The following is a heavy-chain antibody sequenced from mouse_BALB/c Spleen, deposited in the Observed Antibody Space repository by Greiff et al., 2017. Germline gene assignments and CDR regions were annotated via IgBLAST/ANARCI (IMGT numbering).Heavy chain of an antibody. D-gene: IGHD2-10*02. CDR2: IWGDGST. CDR1: GFSLTGYG. CDR3: ARYGNYDAMDY. J-gene: IGHJ4*01. V-gene: IGHV2-6-7*01. Sequence: VKVVESGPGLVAPSQSLSITCTVSGFSLTGYGVNWLRQPPGKGLEWLGMIWGDGSTDYNSALKSRLSISKDNSKSQVFLKMNSLQTDDTARYYCARYGNYDAMDYWGQGTSVTVSS.